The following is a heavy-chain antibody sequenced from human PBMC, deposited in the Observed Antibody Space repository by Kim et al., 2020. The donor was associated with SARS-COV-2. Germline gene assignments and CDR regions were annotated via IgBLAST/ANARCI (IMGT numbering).Heavy chain of an antibody. CDR3: AKGVTMITFGGVDY. V-gene: IGHV3-23*01. CDR1: GFTFSSYA. J-gene: IGHJ4*02. D-gene: IGHD3-16*01. Sequence: GGSLRLSCAASGFTFSSYAMSWVRQAPGKGLEWVSAISGSGGSTYYADSVKGRFTISRDNSKNTLYLQMNSLRAEDTAVYYCAKGVTMITFGGVDYWGQGTLVTVSS. CDR2: ISGSGGST.